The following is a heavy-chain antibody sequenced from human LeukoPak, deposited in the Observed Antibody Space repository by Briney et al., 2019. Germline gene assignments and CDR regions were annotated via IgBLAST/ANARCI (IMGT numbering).Heavy chain of an antibody. CDR3: ATGDSGSYYWFDY. V-gene: IGHV3-30*02. J-gene: IGHJ4*02. D-gene: IGHD1-26*01. Sequence: GGSLRLSCAASGFTFSSYGMHWVRQAPGKGLEWVAFMRYDGSNRNYADSVEGRFTISRDNSKNTLYLQMNSLRAEDTAVYYCATGDSGSYYWFDYWGQGTLVTVSS. CDR2: MRYDGSNR. CDR1: GFTFSSYG.